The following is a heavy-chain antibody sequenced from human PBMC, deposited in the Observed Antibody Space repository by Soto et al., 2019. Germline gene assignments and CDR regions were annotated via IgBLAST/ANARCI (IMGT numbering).Heavy chain of an antibody. V-gene: IGHV3-21*01. CDR2: ISDSSSYI. Sequence: PGGSLRLSCEGSGFIFSSYSMNWVRRAPGKGLEWVSSISDSSSYIYYADSVKGRFTISRDNAKNSLYLQMNSLRAEDTAVYYCARYDSSGYYWPYYYYGMDVWGQGTTVTVSS. CDR1: GFIFSSYS. D-gene: IGHD3-22*01. CDR3: ARYDSSGYYWPYYYYGMDV. J-gene: IGHJ6*02.